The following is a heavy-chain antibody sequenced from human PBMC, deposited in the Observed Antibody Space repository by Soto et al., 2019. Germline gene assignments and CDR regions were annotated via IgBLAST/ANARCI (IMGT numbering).Heavy chain of an antibody. Sequence: GGSLRLSCAASGFTFSNAWMSWVRQAPGKGLEWVGRIKSKTDGGTTDYAAPVKGRFTISRDDSKNTLYLQMNSLKTEDTAVYYCTTDLGRELDAFDIWGQGTMVTVSS. CDR1: GFTFSNAW. J-gene: IGHJ3*02. V-gene: IGHV3-15*01. CDR2: IKSKTDGGTT. D-gene: IGHD1-7*01. CDR3: TTDLGRELDAFDI.